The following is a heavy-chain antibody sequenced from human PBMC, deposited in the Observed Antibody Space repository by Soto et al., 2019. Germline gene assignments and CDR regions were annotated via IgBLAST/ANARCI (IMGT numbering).Heavy chain of an antibody. D-gene: IGHD3-16*01. CDR3: AKGGPFTGGFDP. CDR1: GLTLRSYA. V-gene: IGHV3-23*01. J-gene: IGHJ5*02. CDR2: ISGRSGVP. Sequence: EGQLLQSGGDLVQPGGSLRLSCAGSGLTLRSYAMTWIRQTPEKGLEWVSTISGRSGVPSYADSVNGRFTVSRDNSKNTLYLQMNSLRLDDTAIYYCAKGGPFTGGFDPWCQGTLVTVAS.